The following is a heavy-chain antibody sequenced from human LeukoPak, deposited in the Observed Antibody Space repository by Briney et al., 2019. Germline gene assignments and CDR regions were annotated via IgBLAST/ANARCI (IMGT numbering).Heavy chain of an antibody. J-gene: IGHJ3*02. CDR3: ARSGWYDAFDI. D-gene: IGHD6-19*01. V-gene: IGHV3-13*01. Sequence: GGSLRLSCAAPGFTFSSYGMHWVRQATGKGLEWVSAIGTAGDTYYPGSVKGRFTISRENAKNSLYLQMNSLRAEDTAVYYCARSGWYDAFDIWGQGTMVTVSS. CDR1: GFTFSSYG. CDR2: IGTAGDT.